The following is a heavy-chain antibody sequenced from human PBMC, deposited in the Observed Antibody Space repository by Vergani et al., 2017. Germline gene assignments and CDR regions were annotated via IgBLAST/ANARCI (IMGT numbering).Heavy chain of an antibody. V-gene: IGHV3-7*01. J-gene: IGHJ4*02. CDR1: GFTFRSYW. Sequence: EVQLVESGGGLVQPGGSLRLSCVASGFTFRSYWMSWVRQAPGKGLEWVANINQDGTDNYYVDSVKGRFTISRDNANNSLFLQMSSLRAEDTAVYYCATSRSLDYWGQGTLVTVSS. CDR2: INQDGTDN. CDR3: ATSRSLDY.